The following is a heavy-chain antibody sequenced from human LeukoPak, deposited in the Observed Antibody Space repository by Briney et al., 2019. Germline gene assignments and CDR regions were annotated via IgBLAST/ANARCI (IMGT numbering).Heavy chain of an antibody. CDR1: GGSISSYY. CDR2: IYYSGST. J-gene: IGHJ5*02. Sequence: SSETLSLTCTVSGGSISSYYWSWIRQPPGKGLEWIGYIYYSGSTYYNPSLKSRVTISVDTSKNQFSLKLSSVTAADTAVYYCARHDGSYSSWFDPWGQGTLVTVSS. D-gene: IGHD1-26*01. CDR3: ARHDGSYSSWFDP. V-gene: IGHV4-59*08.